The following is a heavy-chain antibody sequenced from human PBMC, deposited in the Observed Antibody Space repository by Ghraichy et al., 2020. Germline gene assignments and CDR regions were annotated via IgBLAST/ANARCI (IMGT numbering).Heavy chain of an antibody. D-gene: IGHD3-22*01. CDR2: INHSGST. J-gene: IGHJ4*02. V-gene: IGHV4-34*01. CDR3: ARAGPYYYDSSGYLRTYYFDY. Sequence: SETLSLTCDVYGGSFSGYYWSWIRQPPGKGLEWIGEINHSGSTNYNPSLKSRVTISVDTSKNQFSLKLSSVTAADTAVYYCARAGPYYYDSSGYLRTYYFDYWGQGTLVTVSS. CDR1: GGSFSGYY.